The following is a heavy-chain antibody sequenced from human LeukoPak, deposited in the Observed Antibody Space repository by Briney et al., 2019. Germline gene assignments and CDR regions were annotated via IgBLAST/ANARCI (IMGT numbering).Heavy chain of an antibody. V-gene: IGHV3-30*02. CDR1: GYTFSSYG. J-gene: IGHJ4*02. D-gene: IGHD3-22*01. Sequence: PGGSLRLSCAASGYTFSSYGMHWVRQAPGKGLEWVAFIRYDGSNKYYADSVKGRFTISRDNSKNTLYLKMNSLRAEDTAVSYCAKDRSPHCDSSGYSILGYWGQGTLVTVSS. CDR3: AKDRSPHCDSSGYSILGY. CDR2: IRYDGSNK.